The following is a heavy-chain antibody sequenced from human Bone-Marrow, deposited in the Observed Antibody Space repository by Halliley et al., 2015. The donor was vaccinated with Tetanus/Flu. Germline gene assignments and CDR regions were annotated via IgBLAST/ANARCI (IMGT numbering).Heavy chain of an antibody. V-gene: IGHV1-18*04. CDR1: GYTFTSYG. CDR2: ISGYSGNT. CDR3: VRPPPVLSCCRLYFYYGMDV. J-gene: IGHJ6*02. D-gene: IGHD6-6*01. Sequence: QLVQSGAEVKKPGASVKVSCKASGYTFTSYGINWVRQAPGQGLEWMGWISGYSGNTKNAQNLQGRVTITTDTTTGTVYMELRSLRADDTAVYYCVRPPPVLSCCRLYFYYGMDVWGQGTTVTVSS.